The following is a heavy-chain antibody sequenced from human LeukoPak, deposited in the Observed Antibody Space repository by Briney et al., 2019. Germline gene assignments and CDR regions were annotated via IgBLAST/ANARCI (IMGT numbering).Heavy chain of an antibody. V-gene: IGHV4-39*01. D-gene: IGHD3-10*01. J-gene: IGHJ5*02. CDR2: IYYSGST. CDR3: ARRVVTMVRGVYLNWFDP. Sequence: PSETLSLTCTVSGGSISSSSYYWGWIRQPPGKGLEWIGNIYYSGSTYYNPSLKSRVTISVDTSKNQFSLKLSSVTAADTAVYYCARRVVTMVRGVYLNWFDPWGQGTLVTVSS. CDR1: GGSISSSSYY.